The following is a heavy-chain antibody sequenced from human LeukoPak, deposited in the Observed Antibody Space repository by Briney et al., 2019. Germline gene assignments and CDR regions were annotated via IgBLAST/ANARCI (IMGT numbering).Heavy chain of an antibody. D-gene: IGHD3-10*01. CDR2: ISGRSDSI. V-gene: IGHV3-21*04. CDR1: GFTFSAYA. CDR3: SLWFGEPRAFDF. Sequence: GGSLRLSCEASGFTFSAYAMTWVRQAPGKGLEWVSSISGRSDSIYYADSGKGRFTISRDNAKNSVYLQLNSLRAEDTAVYYCSLWFGEPRAFDFRGQGTMVTVFS. J-gene: IGHJ3*01.